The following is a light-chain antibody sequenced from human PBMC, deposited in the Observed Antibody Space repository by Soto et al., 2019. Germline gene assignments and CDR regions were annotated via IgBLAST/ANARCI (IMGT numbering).Light chain of an antibody. CDR1: QGVSSSY. V-gene: IGKV3-20*01. J-gene: IGKJ5*01. Sequence: EIILTQSPGTLSLSPGERATLSCRASQGVSSSYLAWYQQKPGQAPRLLIYGASRRATGIADRFSGSGSGADFALTITRLEPEDFAVYYCQQYGSSPLITFGQGTRVDIK. CDR2: GAS. CDR3: QQYGSSPLIT.